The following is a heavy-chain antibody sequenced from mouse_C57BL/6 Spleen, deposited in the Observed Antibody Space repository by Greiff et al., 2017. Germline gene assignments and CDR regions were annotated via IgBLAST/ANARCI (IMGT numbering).Heavy chain of an antibody. CDR2: IDPSDSET. D-gene: IGHD1-1*01. J-gene: IGHJ1*03. CDR3: ARPYYGSSYWYFDV. Sequence: VQLQQPGAELVRPGSSVKLSCKASGYTFTSYWMHWVKQRPIQGLEWIGNIDPSDSETHYNQKFKDKATLTVDKSSSTAYMQLSSLTSEDSAVYYGARPYYGSSYWYFDVWGTGTTVTVSS. CDR1: GYTFTSYW. V-gene: IGHV1-52*01.